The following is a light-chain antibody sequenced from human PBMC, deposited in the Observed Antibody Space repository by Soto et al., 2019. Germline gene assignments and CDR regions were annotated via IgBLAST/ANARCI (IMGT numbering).Light chain of an antibody. CDR3: QQYNSYPLT. CDR2: GAS. CDR1: QSVSSN. V-gene: IGKV3-15*01. J-gene: IGKJ4*01. Sequence: EIVMKQSPATLSVSPGERATLSCRASQSVSSNLAWYQQKPGQAPRLLIYGASTRATGIPARFSGSGSGTEFTLTISSLQPDDFATYYCQQYNSYPLTFGGGTKVDIK.